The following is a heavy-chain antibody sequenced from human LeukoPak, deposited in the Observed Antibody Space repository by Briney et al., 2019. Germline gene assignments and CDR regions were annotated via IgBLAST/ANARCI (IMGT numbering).Heavy chain of an antibody. CDR3: QKTAYDILTGADY. Sequence: SVKVSCKASGGTFSSYAISWVRQAPGQGLEWMGGIIPIFGTANYAQKFQGRVTITADESTSTAYMELSSLRSEDTVFFFKQKTAYDILTGADYWGQGTLVTVSS. CDR2: IIPIFGTA. J-gene: IGHJ4*02. CDR1: GGTFSSYA. D-gene: IGHD3-9*01. V-gene: IGHV1-69*01.